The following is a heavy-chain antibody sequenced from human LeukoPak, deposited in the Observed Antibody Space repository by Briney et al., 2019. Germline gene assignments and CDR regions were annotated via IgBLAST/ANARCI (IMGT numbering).Heavy chain of an antibody. J-gene: IGHJ1*01. CDR1: GYTFTSYG. D-gene: IGHD3-22*01. Sequence: GASVKVSCKASGYTFTSYGISWVRQAPGQGLEWMGWISAYSGNTNYAQKLQGRVTMTTDTSTSTAYMELRSLRSDDTAVYYCARARPYYDSSGYYRAEYFQHWGQGTLVTVSS. CDR2: ISAYSGNT. V-gene: IGHV1-18*01. CDR3: ARARPYYDSSGYYRAEYFQH.